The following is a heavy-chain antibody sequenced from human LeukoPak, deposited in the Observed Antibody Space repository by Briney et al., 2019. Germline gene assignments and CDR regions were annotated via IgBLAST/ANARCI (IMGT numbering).Heavy chain of an antibody. V-gene: IGHV3-23*01. CDR1: GFTFSSYA. CDR3: AKGSDFWSGYPADY. J-gene: IGHJ4*02. D-gene: IGHD3-3*01. Sequence: GGSLRLSCAASGFTFSSYAMSWVRQAPGKGLEWVSGISGSGDNTYYADSVKGRFTISRDNSKNTLYVQVNSLGTEDTAAYYCAKGSDFWSGYPADYWGQGTLVTVSS. CDR2: ISGSGDNT.